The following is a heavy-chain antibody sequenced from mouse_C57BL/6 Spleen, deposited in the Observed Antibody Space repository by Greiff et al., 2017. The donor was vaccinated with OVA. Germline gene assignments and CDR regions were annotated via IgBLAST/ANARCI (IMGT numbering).Heavy chain of an antibody. CDR3: ARGIYYYGSSTFFDY. CDR2: INPNNGGT. Sequence: VQLQQSGPELVKPGASVKIPCKASGYTFTDYNMDWVKQSHGKSLEWIGDINPNNGGTIYNQKFKGKATLTVDKSSNTAYMELRSLTSEDTAVYYGARGIYYYGSSTFFDYWGQGTTLTVSS. J-gene: IGHJ2*01. D-gene: IGHD1-1*01. V-gene: IGHV1-18*01. CDR1: GYTFTDYN.